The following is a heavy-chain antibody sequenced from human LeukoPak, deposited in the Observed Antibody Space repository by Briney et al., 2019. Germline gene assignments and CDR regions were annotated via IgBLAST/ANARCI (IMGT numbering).Heavy chain of an antibody. V-gene: IGHV1-8*01. CDR1: GYTFTSYD. CDR3: ARALGIKRDRRLDFQH. CDR2: MNPNSGNT. Sequence: GASVKVSCKASGYTFTSYDINWVRQATGQGLEWMGWMNPNSGNTGYAQKFQGRVTMTRNTSISTVYMELSSLRSEDTAVYYCARALGIKRDRRLDFQHWGQGTLVTVSS. J-gene: IGHJ1*01. D-gene: IGHD3-16*01.